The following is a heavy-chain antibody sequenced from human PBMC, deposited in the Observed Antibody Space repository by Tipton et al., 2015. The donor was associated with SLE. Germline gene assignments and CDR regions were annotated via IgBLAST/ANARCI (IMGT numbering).Heavy chain of an antibody. CDR3: ARDYGSVVQGVIRYFDY. CDR2: IYTSGST. Sequence: TLSLTCTVSGGSISSYYWSWIRQPAGKGLEWIGRIYTSGSTNYNPSLKSRVTMSVDTSKNQFSQKLSSVTAADTAVYYCARDYGSVVQGVIRYFDYWGQGTLVTVSS. CDR1: GGSISSYY. D-gene: IGHD3-10*01. J-gene: IGHJ4*02. V-gene: IGHV4-4*07.